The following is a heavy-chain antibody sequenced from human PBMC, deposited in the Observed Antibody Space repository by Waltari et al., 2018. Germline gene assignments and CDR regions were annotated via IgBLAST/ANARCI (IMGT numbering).Heavy chain of an antibody. CDR3: ARVRVAGTLTDAFDI. CDR2: IIPIFGTA. D-gene: IGHD6-19*01. J-gene: IGHJ3*02. V-gene: IGHV1-69*01. CDR1: GGTFRSYP. Sequence: QVQLVQSGAEVTKPGSSVKVSCKASGGTFRSYPISRVRQAPGQGLEWMGGIIPIFGTANYAQKFQGRVTITADESTSTAYMELSSLRSEDTAVYYCARVRVAGTLTDAFDIWGQGTMVTVSS.